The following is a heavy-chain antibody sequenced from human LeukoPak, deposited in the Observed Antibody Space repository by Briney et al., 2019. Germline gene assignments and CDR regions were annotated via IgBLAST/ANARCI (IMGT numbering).Heavy chain of an antibody. D-gene: IGHD5-12*01. CDR2: IKQDGSER. CDR1: GFTFSSYW. Sequence: GGSLRLSCAASGFTFSSYWMSWVRQAPGKGLEWVANIKQDGSERYYVDSVKGRFTISRDNSKNTLYLQMNSLRAEDTAVYYCAKDKRGYSGYGGPNFDYWGQGTLVTVSS. CDR3: AKDKRGYSGYGGPNFDY. V-gene: IGHV3-7*03. J-gene: IGHJ4*02.